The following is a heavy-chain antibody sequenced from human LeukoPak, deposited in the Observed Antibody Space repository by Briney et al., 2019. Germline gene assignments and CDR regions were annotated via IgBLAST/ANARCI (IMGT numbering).Heavy chain of an antibody. J-gene: IGHJ4*02. CDR3: ERAGTAYFDY. CDR2: IYYSGST. Sequence: PSETLSLTCTVSGGSISSSSYYWGWIRQPPGKGLEWIGSIYYSGSTYYNPSLKSRVTISVDTSKNQFSLKLSSVTAADTAVYYCERAGTAYFDYWGQGTLVTVSS. D-gene: IGHD1-7*01. V-gene: IGHV4-39*07. CDR1: GGSISSSSYY.